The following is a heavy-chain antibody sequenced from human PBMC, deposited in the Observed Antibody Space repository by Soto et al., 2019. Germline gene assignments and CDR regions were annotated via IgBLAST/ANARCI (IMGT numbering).Heavy chain of an antibody. CDR2: ISAYNGNT. CDR1: GYTFTTYG. Sequence: ASVKVSCKASGYTFTTYGISWVRQAPGQGLEWMAWISAYNGNTNYAQKFQGRVTMTTDTSTSIAYMELRSLRSDDTAVYYCARVGYYYGSGSDHYYYGMDVWGQGTTVTVSS. J-gene: IGHJ6*02. CDR3: ARVGYYYGSGSDHYYYGMDV. D-gene: IGHD3-10*01. V-gene: IGHV1-18*01.